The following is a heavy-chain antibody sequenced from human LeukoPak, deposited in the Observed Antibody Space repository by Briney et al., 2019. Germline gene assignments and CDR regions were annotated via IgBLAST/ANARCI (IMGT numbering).Heavy chain of an antibody. CDR3: ARVSGYYAD. D-gene: IGHD3-22*01. Sequence: GGSLRLSGASSGVTFSSYAMNWVRQAPGKGLEYVSAISSNGGSTYYANSVKGRFTISRDNSKNTLYLQMGSLRAEDMAVYYCARVSGYYADWGQGTLVTVSS. V-gene: IGHV3-64*01. CDR2: ISSNGGST. J-gene: IGHJ4*02. CDR1: GVTFSSYA.